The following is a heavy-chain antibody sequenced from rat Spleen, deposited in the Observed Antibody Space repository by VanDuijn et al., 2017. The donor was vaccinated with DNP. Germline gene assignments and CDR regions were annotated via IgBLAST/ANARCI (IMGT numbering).Heavy chain of an antibody. Sequence: EVQLVESDGGLVQPGRSLKLSCAASGFTFSYFYMAWVRRAPKKGLEWVASISYEGSRIYYRDSVKGRFTISRDNARNTQYLQMDSLRSEDTATYYCARHGVNSGYYFDYWGQGVMVTFSS. CDR2: ISYEGSRI. V-gene: IGHV5-22*01. CDR3: ARHGVNSGYYFDY. D-gene: IGHD4-3*01. J-gene: IGHJ2*01. CDR1: GFTFSYFY.